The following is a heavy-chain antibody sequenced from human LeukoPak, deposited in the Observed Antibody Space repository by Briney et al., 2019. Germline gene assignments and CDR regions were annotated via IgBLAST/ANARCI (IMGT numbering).Heavy chain of an antibody. Sequence: GASVKVSCKASGFTFTSSAVQWVRQARGQLLEWIGWIVVASGNTNYAQKFQERVTITRDMSTSTAYMGLSSLRSEDTAVYYCAAGYCSGGNCYPYYYYGMDVWGQGTTVTVSS. CDR3: AAGYCSGGNCYPYYYYGMDV. J-gene: IGHJ6*02. V-gene: IGHV1-58*01. CDR2: IVVASGNT. CDR1: GFTFTSSA. D-gene: IGHD2-15*01.